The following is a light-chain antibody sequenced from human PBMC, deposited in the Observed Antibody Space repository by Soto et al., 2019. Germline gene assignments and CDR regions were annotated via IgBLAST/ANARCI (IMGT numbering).Light chain of an antibody. CDR3: QQYNNWPQT. CDR1: QSLRSS. CDR2: DAS. V-gene: IGKV3-15*01. J-gene: IGKJ1*01. Sequence: ETMMTQSPDTLSVSLGERATLSCRASQSLRSSLAWYQQKPGQAPRLLIYDASTRATGIPARFSGSGSGTDFTLTISGLQSEDFAVYYCQQYNNWPQTFGQGTKMDI.